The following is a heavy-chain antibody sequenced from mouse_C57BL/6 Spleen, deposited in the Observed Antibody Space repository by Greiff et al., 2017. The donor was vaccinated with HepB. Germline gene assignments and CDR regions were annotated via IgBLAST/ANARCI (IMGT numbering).Heavy chain of an antibody. J-gene: IGHJ3*01. CDR3: ARGKYSSSAWFAY. D-gene: IGHD1-1*01. Sequence: QVQLQQSGAALVKPGASVKISCKASGYAFSSYWMNWVKQRPGKGLEWIGQIYPGDGDTNYNGKFKGKATMTADKSSSTAYMQRSSLTSEDSAVYFDARGKYSSSAWFAYWGQGTLVTVSA. CDR1: GYAFSSYW. CDR2: IYPGDGDT. V-gene: IGHV1-80*01.